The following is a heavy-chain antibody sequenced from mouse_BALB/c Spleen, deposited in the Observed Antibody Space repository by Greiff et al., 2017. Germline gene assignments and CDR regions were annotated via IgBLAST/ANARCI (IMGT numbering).Heavy chain of an antibody. CDR3: TRSDKGGYYAMDY. D-gene: IGHD3-3*01. Sequence: VQLKQSGTVLARPGASVKMSCKASGYTFTSYWMHWVKQRPGQGLEWIGAIYPGNSDTSYNQKFKGKAKLTAVTSTSTAYMELSSLTNEDSAVYYCTRSDKGGYYAMDYWGQGTSVTVSS. V-gene: IGHV1-5*01. CDR2: IYPGNSDT. J-gene: IGHJ4*01. CDR1: GYTFTSYW.